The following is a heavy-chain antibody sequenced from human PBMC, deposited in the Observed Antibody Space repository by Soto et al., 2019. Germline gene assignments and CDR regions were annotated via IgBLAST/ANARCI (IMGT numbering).Heavy chain of an antibody. V-gene: IGHV1-69*01. CDR2: IIPIFDAT. D-gene: IGHD3-10*01. Sequence: QVQMVQSGAEVKKPGSSARVSCKVSGGTFSRHSISWVRQAPGQGLEWMGGIIPIFDATQYAQTFQGRLTITADASTTTFHMDLSGLRPEDPGIYYCARDLPSARGSWGQGTLVTVS. CDR3: ARDLPSARGS. CDR1: GGTFSRHS. J-gene: IGHJ4*02.